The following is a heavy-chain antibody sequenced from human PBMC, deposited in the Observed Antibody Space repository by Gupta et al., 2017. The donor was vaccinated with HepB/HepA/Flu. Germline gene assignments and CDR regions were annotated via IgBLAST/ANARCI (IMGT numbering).Heavy chain of an antibody. CDR2: IIPIFGTA. V-gene: IGHV1-69*06. CDR3: ARDQREARQFGADAFDI. D-gene: IGHD3-16*01. CDR1: GGTFSSYA. Sequence: QVQLVQSGAEVKKPGSSVKVSCKASGGTFSSYAISWVRQAPGQGLEWMGGIIPIFGTANYAQKFQGRVTITADKSTSTAYMELSSLRSEDTAVYYCARDQREARQFGADAFDIWGQGTMVTVSS. J-gene: IGHJ3*02.